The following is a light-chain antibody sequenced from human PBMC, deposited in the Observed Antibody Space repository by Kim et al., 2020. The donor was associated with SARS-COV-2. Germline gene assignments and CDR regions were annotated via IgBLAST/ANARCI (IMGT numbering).Light chain of an antibody. CDR1: SGSIASNY. Sequence: NFMLTQPHSVSESPGKTVTISCTRSSGSIASNYMQWYQLRPGSAPTTVIYEDNQRPSGVPDRFSGSIDSSSNSASLTISGLKTEDEADYYCQSYDSSNPVVFGGGTQLTVL. V-gene: IGLV6-57*04. CDR3: QSYDSSNPVV. J-gene: IGLJ2*01. CDR2: EDN.